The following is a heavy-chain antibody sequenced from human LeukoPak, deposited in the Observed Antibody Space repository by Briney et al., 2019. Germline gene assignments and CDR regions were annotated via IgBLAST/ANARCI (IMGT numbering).Heavy chain of an antibody. D-gene: IGHD3-22*01. J-gene: IGHJ3*02. CDR2: IYYSGST. CDR1: GGSISSYY. CDR3: ARRVVITADAFDI. Sequence: PSETLSLTYTVSGGSISSYYWSWIRQPPGKGLEWIGYIYYSGSTNYNPSLKSRVTISVDTSKNQFSLKLSSVTAADTAVYYCARRVVITADAFDIWGQGTMVTVSS. V-gene: IGHV4-59*01.